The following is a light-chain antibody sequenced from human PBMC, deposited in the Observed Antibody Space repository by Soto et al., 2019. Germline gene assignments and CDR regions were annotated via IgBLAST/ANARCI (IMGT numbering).Light chain of an antibody. CDR2: APS. CDR3: QKYNSAPLT. Sequence: DVQMTQSPSSLSAFVGDRVTITCRASQGIDPYLAWFQQKPGKVPKLLIYAPSTLQSGVPSRFSGSGSGTDFTLTINSLQPEDVGTYYCQKYNSAPLTFGGGTKVEIK. CDR1: QGIDPY. J-gene: IGKJ4*01. V-gene: IGKV1-27*01.